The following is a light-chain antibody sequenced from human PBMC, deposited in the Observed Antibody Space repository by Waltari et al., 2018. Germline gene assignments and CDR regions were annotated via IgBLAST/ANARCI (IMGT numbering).Light chain of an antibody. CDR3: QQYYTFPPT. J-gene: IGKJ3*01. V-gene: IGKV4-1*01. Sequence: DIMMTQSPDSLSVSLGERATINCKSGQNLLYSSNNKNYLAWYQQKPGQPPKLLISWASTRKSGVPDRFSGSGSETDFTLTISNLQAEDVAVYYCQQYYTFPPTFGPGTKVDFK. CDR1: QNLLYSSNNKNY. CDR2: WAS.